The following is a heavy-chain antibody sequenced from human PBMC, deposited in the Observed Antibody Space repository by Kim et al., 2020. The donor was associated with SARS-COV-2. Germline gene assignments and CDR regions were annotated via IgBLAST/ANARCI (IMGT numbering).Heavy chain of an antibody. CDR2: ISPNSGDT. CDR3: ARKVDGYYYGMDV. J-gene: IGHJ6*02. CDR1: GYTFTAYQ. V-gene: IGHV1-2*02. D-gene: IGHD3-9*01. Sequence: ASVKVSCKASGYTFTAYQMHWVRQAPGQGLEWMGWISPNSGDTNYAQNFQGRVTMTRATSFRTVYMELSGLRSDDTAVYYCARKVDGYYYGMDVWGQGTTVNVSS.